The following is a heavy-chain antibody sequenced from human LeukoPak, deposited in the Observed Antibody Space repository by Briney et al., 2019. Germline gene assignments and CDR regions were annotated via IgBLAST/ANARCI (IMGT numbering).Heavy chain of an antibody. CDR2: IYYSGST. CDR3: ARHRSGWLQSSFDY. V-gene: IGHV4-39*01. D-gene: IGHD5-24*01. Sequence: SETLSLTCTVSGGSISSSSYYWGWIRQPPGKGLEWIGSIYYSGSTYYNPSLKSRVTISVDTSKNQFSLKLSSVTAADTAVYYCARHRSGWLQSSFDYWGQGTLVTVSS. CDR1: GGSISSSSYY. J-gene: IGHJ4*02.